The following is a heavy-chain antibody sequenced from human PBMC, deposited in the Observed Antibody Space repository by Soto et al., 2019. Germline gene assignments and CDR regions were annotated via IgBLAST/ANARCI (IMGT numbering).Heavy chain of an antibody. V-gene: IGHV4-59*01. J-gene: IGHJ4*02. Sequence: SETLSLTRTVSGGSLSSYCCSWFRHPPGKGLEWIGYIYYSGSTYYSPSLKSRVTISVDTSKNQCSLKLSSVTAADTAGYYCGRGSNYHFWSGYTRFWCPGTLVTVSS. D-gene: IGHD3-3*01. CDR1: GGSLSSYC. CDR3: GRGSNYHFWSGYTRF. CDR2: IYYSGST.